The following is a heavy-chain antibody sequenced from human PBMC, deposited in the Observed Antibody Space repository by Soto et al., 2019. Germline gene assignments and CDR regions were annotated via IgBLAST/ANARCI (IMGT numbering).Heavy chain of an antibody. CDR1: GYTFTSYY. D-gene: IGHD3-22*01. CDR3: ARVPLYSDSSGYYYDHYYGMDV. J-gene: IGHJ6*02. V-gene: IGHV1-46*01. CDR2: VNPSAGST. Sequence: GASVKVSCKASGYTFTSYYIHWARQAPGQGLEWVGIVNPSAGSTNYAQNFQSRVTMTRDTSTSTVYMELSSLRSEDTAVYYCARVPLYSDSSGYYYDHYYGMDVWGQGTTVTVSS.